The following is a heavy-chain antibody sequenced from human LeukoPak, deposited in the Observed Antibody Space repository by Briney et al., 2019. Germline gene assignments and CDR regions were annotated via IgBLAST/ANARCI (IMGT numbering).Heavy chain of an antibody. D-gene: IGHD3-10*01. Sequence: GGSLRLSCAASGFTFSSYAMSWVRQAPGKGLEWVSAISGSGGSTYYADSVKGRFTISRDNSKNTLYLQMNSLRAEDTAVYYCARDGWFGDNNWFDPWGQGTLVTVSS. CDR3: ARDGWFGDNNWFDP. V-gene: IGHV3-23*01. CDR2: ISGSGGST. CDR1: GFTFSSYA. J-gene: IGHJ5*02.